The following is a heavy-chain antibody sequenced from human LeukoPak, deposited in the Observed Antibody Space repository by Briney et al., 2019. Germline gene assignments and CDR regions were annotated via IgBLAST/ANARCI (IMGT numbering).Heavy chain of an antibody. CDR2: IIPMFGTT. V-gene: IGHV1-69*13. Sequence: GASVKVSCKASGGTFSSCAITRVRQAPGQGLEWMGGIIPMFGTTNFAQKFQGRVTITADESTSTAYMELSSLRSEDTAVYYCARGVARKHYYDSSGYLEYFQHWGQGTLVTVSS. J-gene: IGHJ1*01. D-gene: IGHD3-22*01. CDR1: GGTFSSCA. CDR3: ARGVARKHYYDSSGYLEYFQH.